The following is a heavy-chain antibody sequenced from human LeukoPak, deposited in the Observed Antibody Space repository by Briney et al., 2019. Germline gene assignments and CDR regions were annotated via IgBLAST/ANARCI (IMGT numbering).Heavy chain of an antibody. J-gene: IGHJ4*02. D-gene: IGHD3-22*01. V-gene: IGHV3-21*01. Sequence: GGSLRLSCAASGFTVSSNYMSWVRQAPGKGLEWVSSISSSSSYIYYADSVKGRFTISRDNAKNSLYLQMNSLRAEDTAVYYCAREVVLSTSAWFEYWGQGTLVTVSS. CDR1: GFTVSSNY. CDR2: ISSSSSYI. CDR3: AREVVLSTSAWFEY.